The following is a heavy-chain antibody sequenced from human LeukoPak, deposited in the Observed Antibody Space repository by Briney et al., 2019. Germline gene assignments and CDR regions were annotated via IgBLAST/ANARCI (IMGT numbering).Heavy chain of an antibody. CDR1: GGSFGGYY. CDR2: INHSGST. D-gene: IGHD3-10*01. Sequence: PSETLSLTCAVYGGSFGGYYWSWIRQPPGKGLEWIGEINHSGSTNYNPSLKSRVTISVDTSKNQFSLKLSSVTAADTAVYYCARGMVRHFDYWGQGTLVTVSS. CDR3: ARGMVRHFDY. V-gene: IGHV4-34*01. J-gene: IGHJ4*02.